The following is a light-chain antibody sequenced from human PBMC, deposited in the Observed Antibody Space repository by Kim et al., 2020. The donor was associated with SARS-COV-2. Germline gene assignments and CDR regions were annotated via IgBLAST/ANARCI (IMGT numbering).Light chain of an antibody. J-gene: IGLJ1*01. CDR3: AAWDDSLKGYV. CDR1: SANIGNNP. CDR2: TNG. Sequence: GQGVTISCSGSSANIGNNPVTWYQQLPGTAPKLLIYTNGQRPSGVPDRFSGSKSGTSASLAINGLQSEDETDYYCAAWDDSLKGYVFGTGTKVTVL. V-gene: IGLV1-44*01.